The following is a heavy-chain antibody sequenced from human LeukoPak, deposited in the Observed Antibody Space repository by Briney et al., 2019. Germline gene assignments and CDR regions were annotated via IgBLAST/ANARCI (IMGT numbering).Heavy chain of an antibody. Sequence: PGGSLRLSCAASGFTFSGYALSGVRQAPGKRLEWVSAISGSGGSTYYADSVKGRFTISRDNSKNTLYLQMNSLRAEDTAVYYCAKPQEQWERLSIGYWGHRTLVTVSS. J-gene: IGHJ4*01. V-gene: IGHV3-23*01. D-gene: IGHD1-26*01. CDR1: GFTFSGYA. CDR3: AKPQEQWERLSIGY. CDR2: ISGSGGST.